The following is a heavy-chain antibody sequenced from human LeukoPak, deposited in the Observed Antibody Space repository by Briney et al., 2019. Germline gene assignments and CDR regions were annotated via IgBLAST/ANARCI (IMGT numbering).Heavy chain of an antibody. CDR3: VKDLGPEDSSSSLDY. Sequence: GGSLRLSCAASGFTFDDYAMHWVRQAPGKGLEWVSGISWNSGSIGYADSVKGRFTISRDNAKNSLYLQMNSLRAEDTALYYCVKDLGPEDSSSSLDYWGQGTLVTVSS. D-gene: IGHD6-6*01. CDR2: ISWNSGSI. CDR1: GFTFDDYA. V-gene: IGHV3-9*01. J-gene: IGHJ4*02.